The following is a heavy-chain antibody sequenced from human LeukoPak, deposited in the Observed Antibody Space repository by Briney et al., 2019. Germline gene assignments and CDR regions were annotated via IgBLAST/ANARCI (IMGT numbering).Heavy chain of an antibody. Sequence: GASVKVSCKASGGTFSSYAISWVRQAPGQGLEWMGWISAYNGNTNYAQKLQGRVTMTTDTSTSTAYMELRSLRSDDTAVYYCARVVLRSYYFDYWGQGTLVTVSS. CDR2: ISAYNGNT. CDR3: ARVVLRSYYFDY. CDR1: GGTFSSYA. V-gene: IGHV1-18*01. D-gene: IGHD3-3*01. J-gene: IGHJ4*02.